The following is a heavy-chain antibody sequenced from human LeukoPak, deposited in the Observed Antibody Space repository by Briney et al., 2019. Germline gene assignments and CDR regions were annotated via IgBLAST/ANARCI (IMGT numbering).Heavy chain of an antibody. J-gene: IGHJ4*02. D-gene: IGHD6-19*01. CDR2: ISYDGSNK. CDR3: ARDGGWSGVY. Sequence: GRSLRLSCAASRFTFSSYAMHWVRQAPGKGLEWVAVISYDGSNKYYADSVKGRFTISRDNSKNTLYLQMNSLRAEDTAVYYCARDGGWSGVYWGQGTLVTVSS. CDR1: RFTFSSYA. V-gene: IGHV3-30-3*01.